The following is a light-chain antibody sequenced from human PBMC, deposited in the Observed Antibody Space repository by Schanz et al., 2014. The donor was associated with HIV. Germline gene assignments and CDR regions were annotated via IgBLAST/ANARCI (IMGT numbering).Light chain of an antibody. J-gene: IGLJ1*01. CDR2: VNH. V-gene: IGLV1-51*01. CDR3: GTWDSSLSAVV. CDR1: AFNIGQNY. Sequence: QSVLTQPPSMSAAPGQRVTISCAGSAFNIGQNYVSWFQQFPGTAPKLLIYVNHQRPSDIPDRFSGSKTGTSATLAIVGLQTGDEADYYCGTWDSSLSAVVFGTGTKLTVL.